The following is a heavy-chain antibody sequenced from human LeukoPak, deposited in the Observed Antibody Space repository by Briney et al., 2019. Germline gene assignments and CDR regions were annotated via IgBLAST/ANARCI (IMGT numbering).Heavy chain of an antibody. D-gene: IGHD3-10*01. Sequence: GASLQISCNGSGYSFNSYWIGWVRQPPGKGLEWIGIVYPDDSKTRYSPSFQGQVTISVDKSITTAYLQWSSLKASDTAIYYCARWYVRGDPFGFDYWGQGTLVTVSS. CDR2: VYPDDSKT. J-gene: IGHJ4*02. CDR3: ARWYVRGDPFGFDY. CDR1: GYSFNSYW. V-gene: IGHV5-51*01.